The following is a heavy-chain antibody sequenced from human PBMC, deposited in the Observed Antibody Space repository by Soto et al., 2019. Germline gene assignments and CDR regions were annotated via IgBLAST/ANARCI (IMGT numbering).Heavy chain of an antibody. V-gene: IGHV3-53*01. CDR2: IYSGGYT. D-gene: IGHD6-19*01. CDR3: AKGRRSDWLYYFDS. J-gene: IGHJ4*02. CDR1: GFTVSNNY. Sequence: GGSLRLSCAVSGFTVSNNYMSWVRQAPGKGLEGVSVIYSGGYTAYGDSVKGRFTISRDNSKKMVFLEMNSLRAEDTAVYYCAKGRRSDWLYYFDSWGQGTLVTVSS.